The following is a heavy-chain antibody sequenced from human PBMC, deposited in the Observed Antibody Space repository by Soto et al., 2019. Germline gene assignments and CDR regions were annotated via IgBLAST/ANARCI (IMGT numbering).Heavy chain of an antibody. CDR2: IYWDDDK. CDR3: ATHGSGTYYNPLYNWFDP. CDR1: GFSLSTSGVG. D-gene: IGHD3-10*01. V-gene: IGHV2-5*02. Sequence: QITLKESGPTLVKPTQTLTLTCTFSGFSLSTSGVGLGWIRQPPGKALEWLALIYWDDDKRYSPSLKSRLTITTDTSKNQVVLTMTTMDPVDTATYYCATHGSGTYYNPLYNWFDPWGQGTLVTVSS. J-gene: IGHJ5*02.